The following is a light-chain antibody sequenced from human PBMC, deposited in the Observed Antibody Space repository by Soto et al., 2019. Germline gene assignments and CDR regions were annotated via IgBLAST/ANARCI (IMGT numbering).Light chain of an antibody. J-gene: IGKJ5*01. Sequence: EIVMTQSPATLSVSPGERATLSCRASQSVSSNLAWYQQKPGQAPRLLIYGASTRATGIPARFSGSGSGTEFTLTISSLPSEDFAVYYCQQYNNSITFGQGTRLEIK. CDR1: QSVSSN. V-gene: IGKV3-15*01. CDR2: GAS. CDR3: QQYNNSIT.